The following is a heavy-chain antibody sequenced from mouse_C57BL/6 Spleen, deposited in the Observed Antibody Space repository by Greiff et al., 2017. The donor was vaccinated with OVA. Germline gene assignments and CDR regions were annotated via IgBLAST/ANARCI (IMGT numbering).Heavy chain of an antibody. Sequence: VQLQQSGAELVKPGASVKLSCTASGFNIKDYYMHWVKQRTEQGLEWIGRIDPEDGENKYAPKFPGKATITADTSSTTAYLQLSSLTSEDTAVYYCASYGSSFDYWGQGTTLTVSS. J-gene: IGHJ2*01. CDR2: IDPEDGEN. CDR1: GFNIKDYY. V-gene: IGHV14-2*01. CDR3: ASYGSSFDY. D-gene: IGHD1-1*01.